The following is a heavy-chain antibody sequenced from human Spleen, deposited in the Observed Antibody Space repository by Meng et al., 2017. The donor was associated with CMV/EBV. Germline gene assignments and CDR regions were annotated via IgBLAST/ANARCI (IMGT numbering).Heavy chain of an antibody. CDR1: GCSLSTRGVG. J-gene: IGHJ4*02. Sequence: TRTLTCTFCGCSLSTRGVGVGWMRQPPGKALEWLALIYWNDDKRYSPSLKNRLTITKDTSENQVVLTMTNMDPVDTATYYCAQRGGYWGQGTLVTVSS. V-gene: IGHV2-5*01. CDR3: AQRGGY. CDR2: IYWNDDK.